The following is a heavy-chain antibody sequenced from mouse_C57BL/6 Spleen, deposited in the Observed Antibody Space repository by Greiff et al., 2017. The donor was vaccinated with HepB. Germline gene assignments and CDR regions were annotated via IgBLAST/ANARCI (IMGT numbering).Heavy chain of an antibody. CDR2: IRNKANNHAT. V-gene: IGHV6-6*01. D-gene: IGHD2-5*01. CDR1: GFTFSDAW. CDR3: WGLLTLTLTLTLTLTLTLTLCLYSNYGDYYAMDY. J-gene: IGHJ4*01. Sequence: EVQLVESGGGLVQPGGSMKLSCAASGFTFSDAWMDWVRQSPEKGLEWVAEIRNKANNHATYYAESVKGRFTISRDDSKSSVYLQMNSLRAEDTGIYSSWGLLTLTLTLTLTLTLTLTLCLYSNYGDYYAMDYWGQGTSVTVSS.